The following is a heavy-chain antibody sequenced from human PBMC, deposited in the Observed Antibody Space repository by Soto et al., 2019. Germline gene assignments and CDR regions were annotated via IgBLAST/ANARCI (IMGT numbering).Heavy chain of an antibody. D-gene: IGHD3-22*01. CDR1: GGTFSSYA. J-gene: IGHJ4*02. V-gene: IGHV1-69*13. Sequence: SVEVSCEASGGTFSSYAMSWVRQAPGQGLEWMGGIIPIFGTANYAQKFQGRVTITADESTSTAYMELSSLRSEDTAVYYCARGYDSSGYYGLLGYWGQGTLVTVSS. CDR3: ARGYDSSGYYGLLGY. CDR2: IIPIFGTA.